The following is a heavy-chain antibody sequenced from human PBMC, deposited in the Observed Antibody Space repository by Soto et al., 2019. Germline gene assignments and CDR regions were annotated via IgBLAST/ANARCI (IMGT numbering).Heavy chain of an antibody. J-gene: IGHJ5*02. D-gene: IGHD3-9*01. CDR1: GDSLTRGGFF. CDR3: VRQMRGPIPHFGWLSPVSS. Sequence: SGTPSLPSTFSGDSLTRGGFFWGRVRRPPGPGVEWIGTISHTGETFHNPPLRSRLAMSLDASKNQFSLRLTSVTAADAAVYFCVRQMRGPIPHFGWLSPVSSWGQGTLVTVSS. CDR2: ISHTGET. V-gene: IGHV4-39*01.